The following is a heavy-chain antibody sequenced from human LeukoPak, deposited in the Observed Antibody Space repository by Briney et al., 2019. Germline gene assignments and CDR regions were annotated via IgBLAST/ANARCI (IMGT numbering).Heavy chain of an antibody. CDR2: VSSSSDYI. V-gene: IGHV3-21*01. D-gene: IGHD7-27*01. CDR3: AREDWGSMDY. J-gene: IGHJ4*02. CDR1: GFTFSSYS. Sequence: PGRSLRLSCAASGFTFSSYSMNWVRQAPGKGLEWVSSVSSSSDYIYYADSLKGRFTISRDNAKNSLYLQMNSLRAEDTAVYYCAREDWGSMDYWGQGTLVTVSS.